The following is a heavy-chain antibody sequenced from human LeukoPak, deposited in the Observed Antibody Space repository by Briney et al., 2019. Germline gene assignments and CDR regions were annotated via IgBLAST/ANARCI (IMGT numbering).Heavy chain of an antibody. Sequence: GSLRLSCAASGFTFSSYAMSWIRQPPGKGLEWIGSIHYSGGTYYNPSLKSRVTISVDTPKNQFSLKLSSVTAADTAVYYCARRGPMIVGPIDYWGQGTLVTVSS. D-gene: IGHD3-22*01. V-gene: IGHV4-39*01. CDR1: GFTFSSYA. J-gene: IGHJ4*02. CDR3: ARRGPMIVGPIDY. CDR2: IHYSGGT.